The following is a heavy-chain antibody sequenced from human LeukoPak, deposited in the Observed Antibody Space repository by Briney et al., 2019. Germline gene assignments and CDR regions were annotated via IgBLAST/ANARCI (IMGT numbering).Heavy chain of an antibody. V-gene: IGHV3-48*03. Sequence: GGSLRLSCAASGFTFSSYEMNWVRQAPGKGLEWVSYISSSGSTIYYADSVKGRFTISRDNAKNSLYLQMNSLGAEDTAVYYCATSGAGFDYWGQGTLVTASS. CDR3: ATSGAGFDY. D-gene: IGHD2-8*02. J-gene: IGHJ4*02. CDR2: ISSSGSTI. CDR1: GFTFSSYE.